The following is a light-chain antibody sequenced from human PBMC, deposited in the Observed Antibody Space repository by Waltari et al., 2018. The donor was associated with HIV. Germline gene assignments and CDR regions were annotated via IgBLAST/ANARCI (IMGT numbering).Light chain of an antibody. V-gene: IGLV1-40*01. Sequence: QSVLTQPPSVSGAPGQRVTISCTGSSSNIGAGYDVHWYQQLPGTDPQPPIYGNGSRPPGFPDRFSRAKSGTAASLAITGLQAEDEADYYCQSYDSSLSGSWVFGGGTKLTVL. CDR1: SSNIGAGYD. CDR3: QSYDSSLSGSWV. CDR2: GNG. J-gene: IGLJ3*02.